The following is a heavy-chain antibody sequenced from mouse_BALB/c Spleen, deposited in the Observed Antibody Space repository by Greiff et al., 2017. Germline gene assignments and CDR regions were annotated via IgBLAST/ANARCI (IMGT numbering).Heavy chain of an antibody. CDR3: AREGGNYRYFDY. J-gene: IGHJ2*01. CDR1: GFTFSSYA. D-gene: IGHD2-1*01. Sequence: EVHLVESGGGLVKPGGSLKLSCAASGFTFSSYAMSWVRQTPEKRLEWVASISSGGSTYYPDSVKGRFTISRDNARNILYLQMSSLRSEDTAMYYCAREGGNYRYFDYWGQGTTLTVSS. V-gene: IGHV5-6-5*01. CDR2: ISSGGST.